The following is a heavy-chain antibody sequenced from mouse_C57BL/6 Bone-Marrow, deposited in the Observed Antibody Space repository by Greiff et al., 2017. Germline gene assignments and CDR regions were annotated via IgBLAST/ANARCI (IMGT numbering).Heavy chain of an antibody. J-gene: IGHJ2*01. Sequence: VQLQQSGAELVRPGASVKLSCTASGFNFKDDYMHWVKQRPEQGLEWIGCIDPENGDTEYASKFQGKATITADTSSNTAYLQLSSLTSEDTAVYYCTTGDYAFGDWGQGTTLTVSS. CDR2: IDPENGDT. V-gene: IGHV14-4*01. CDR1: GFNFKDDY. CDR3: TTGDYAFGD. D-gene: IGHD2-4*01.